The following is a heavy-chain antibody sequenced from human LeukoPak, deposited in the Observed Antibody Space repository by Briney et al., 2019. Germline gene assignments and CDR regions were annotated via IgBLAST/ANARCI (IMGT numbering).Heavy chain of an antibody. Sequence: GGSLRLSCAASGFTFSSYWMHWVRQAPGKGLVWVSRINSDGSSTSYADSVKGRFTISRDNAKNTLYLQMNSLRAEDTAVYYCAREGGHYYDKESNWFDPWGQGTLVTVSS. J-gene: IGHJ5*02. CDR1: GFTFSSYW. CDR3: AREGGHYYDKESNWFDP. D-gene: IGHD3-22*01. CDR2: INSDGSST. V-gene: IGHV3-74*01.